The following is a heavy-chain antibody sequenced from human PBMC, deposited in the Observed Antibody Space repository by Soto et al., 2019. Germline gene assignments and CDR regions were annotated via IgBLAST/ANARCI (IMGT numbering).Heavy chain of an antibody. CDR3: ARAVTYNPTYYDFWSGYSNRAPFDY. Sequence: PSETLSLTCTVSGGSISSGGYYWSWIRQHPGKGLEWIGYIYYSGSTYYNPSLKSRVTISVDTSKNQFSLKLSSVTAADTAVYYCARAVTYNPTYYDFWSGYSNRAPFDYWGQGTLVTVSS. CDR2: IYYSGST. J-gene: IGHJ4*02. D-gene: IGHD3-3*01. V-gene: IGHV4-31*03. CDR1: GGSISSGGYY.